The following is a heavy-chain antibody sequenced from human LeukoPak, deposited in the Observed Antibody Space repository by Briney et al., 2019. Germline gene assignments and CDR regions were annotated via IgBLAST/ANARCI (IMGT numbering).Heavy chain of an antibody. Sequence: GGSLRLSCAASGFTFSSYGMHWVRQAPGQGLESLPVISYDASNKYYADCVKGRFTISRDNSKNTLYLQMNSLRAEDTAVYYCAKLAAHLNYYDSSGYYYAHFDYWGQGTLVTVSS. CDR3: AKLAAHLNYYDSSGYYYAHFDY. CDR2: ISYDASNK. J-gene: IGHJ4*02. D-gene: IGHD3-22*01. CDR1: GFTFSSYG. V-gene: IGHV3-30*18.